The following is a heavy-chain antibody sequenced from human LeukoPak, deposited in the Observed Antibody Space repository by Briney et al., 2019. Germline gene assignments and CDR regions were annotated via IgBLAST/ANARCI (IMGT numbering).Heavy chain of an antibody. CDR2: SYSGGST. Sequence: GGSLRLSCVASAFSDKSNYMSWVRQAPGKGLEWVSVSYSGGSTYYEDSVKGRFTVSSDVSKNTLYLQMNSLRAEDSAVYYCARRGPGFDYWGQGTLVTVSS. V-gene: IGHV3-53*01. CDR3: ARRGPGFDY. J-gene: IGHJ4*02. CDR1: AFSDKSNY.